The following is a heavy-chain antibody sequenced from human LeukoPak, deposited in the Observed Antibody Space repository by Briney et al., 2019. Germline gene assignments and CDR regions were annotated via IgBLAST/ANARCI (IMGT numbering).Heavy chain of an antibody. CDR2: INSDGSST. D-gene: IGHD3-22*01. V-gene: IGHV3-74*01. CDR3: ARGDYYDSSGYRRASRPFDY. CDR1: GFTFSDFA. J-gene: IGHJ4*02. Sequence: GGSLRLSCAASGFTFSDFAMNWVRQAPGKGLVWVSRINSDGSSTTYADSVKGRFTISRDNAKNTLYLQMNSLRAEDTAVYYCARGDYYDSSGYRRASRPFDYWGQGTLVTVSS.